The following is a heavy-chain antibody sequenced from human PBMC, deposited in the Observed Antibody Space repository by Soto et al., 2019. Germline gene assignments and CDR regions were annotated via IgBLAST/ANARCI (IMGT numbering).Heavy chain of an antibody. CDR1: GGSVSSSNW. V-gene: IGHV4-4*02. D-gene: IGHD2-21*01. CDR2: IYHSGSA. CDR3: ARVPGVVVSTDDAFDI. J-gene: IGHJ3*02. Sequence: QVQLQESGPGLVKPSATLSLTCAVSGGSVSSSNWWSWVRQSPGTGLAWMVEIYHSGSAHYNPSLKSRATISLDKSKNQFSLRLTSVTAADTAVYYCARVPGVVVSTDDAFDIWGPGTRFIVSS.